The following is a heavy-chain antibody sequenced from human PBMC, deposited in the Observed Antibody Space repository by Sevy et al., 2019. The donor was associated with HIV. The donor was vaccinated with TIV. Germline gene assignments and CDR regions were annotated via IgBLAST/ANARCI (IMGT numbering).Heavy chain of an antibody. CDR1: GYTFTFYD. CDR3: ARGASLYSSSIIEYDY. J-gene: IGHJ4*02. CDR2: MNPNSGNT. Sequence: ASVKVSCKASGYTFTFYDINWVRQATGQGLEWVGWMNPNSGNTGYAQKFQGRVTMNRNTSISIAYMELSSLRSEDTAVFYCARGASLYSSSIIEYDYWGQGTLVTVSS. D-gene: IGHD6-6*01. V-gene: IGHV1-8*01.